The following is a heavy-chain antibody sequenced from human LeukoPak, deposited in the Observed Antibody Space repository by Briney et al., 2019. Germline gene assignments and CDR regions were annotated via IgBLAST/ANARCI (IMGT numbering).Heavy chain of an antibody. D-gene: IGHD2-21*01. V-gene: IGHV3-48*02. CDR1: GFTFSAYS. CDR3: ARRGGGGRSDALDI. Sequence: GGSLRLSCAASGFTFSAYSMIWVRQAPGKGLEWVSYSSTTGNTIHYTDSVKGRFTVSRDNAKNPLFLQMNSLRDEDTAVYYCARRGGGGRSDALDIWGQGTMVTVSS. CDR2: SSTTGNTI. J-gene: IGHJ3*02.